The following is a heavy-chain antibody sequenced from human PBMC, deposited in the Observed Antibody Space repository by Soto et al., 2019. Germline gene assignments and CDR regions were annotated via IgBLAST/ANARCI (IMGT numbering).Heavy chain of an antibody. Sequence: SETLSLTCTVSNDSISTYYWTWIRQPPGKGLEWIGFIYYGGSTNYNPSLKSRVTISVDTPKNQFSLKLSSVTAADTAVYYCAKNWNWGSLVHWGQGTLVTVSS. CDR1: NDSISTYY. CDR2: IYYGGST. V-gene: IGHV4-59*08. J-gene: IGHJ4*02. D-gene: IGHD7-27*01. CDR3: AKNWNWGSLVH.